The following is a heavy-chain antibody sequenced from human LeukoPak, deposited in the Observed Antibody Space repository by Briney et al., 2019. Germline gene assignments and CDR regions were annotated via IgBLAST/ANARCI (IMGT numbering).Heavy chain of an antibody. CDR2: ISRDGNDK. D-gene: IGHD3-3*01. Sequence: GGSLRLSCAASGFTFSTSVMHWVRQAPGKGLEWVAIISRDGNDKRYAGSVKGRFTISRDNSKNTLYLQMNSLRAEDTAVYYCAKDLGRRITIFGVVDYWGQGTLVTVFS. V-gene: IGHV3-30*01. CDR1: GFTFSTSV. CDR3: AKDLGRRITIFGVVDY. J-gene: IGHJ4*02.